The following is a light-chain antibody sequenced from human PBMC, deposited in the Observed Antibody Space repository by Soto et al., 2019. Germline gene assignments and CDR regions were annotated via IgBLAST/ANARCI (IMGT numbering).Light chain of an antibody. CDR3: QVWDSTSDHVV. CDR1: DIGTKS. J-gene: IGLJ2*01. V-gene: IGLV3-21*04. Sequence: SYELTQPPSVSVAPGKTARITCGGNDIGTKSVHWYLQKPGQAPVLVIYSDGDRPSGVPERFSGSNSENTATLTISRVEAGDEADYYCQVWDSTSDHVVFGGGTKLTVL. CDR2: SDG.